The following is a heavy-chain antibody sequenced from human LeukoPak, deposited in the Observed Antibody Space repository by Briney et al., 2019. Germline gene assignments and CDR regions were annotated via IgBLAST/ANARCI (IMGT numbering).Heavy chain of an antibody. D-gene: IGHD5-12*01. CDR1: GGSISSSSCY. J-gene: IGHJ4*02. V-gene: IGHV4-39*01. CDR2: IYYSGST. Sequence: SETLSLTCTVSGGSISSSSCYWRWIRQPPGKGLEWIGSIYYSGSTYYNPSLKSRVTISVDTSKNHFSLKLSSVTAADTAVYYCARHPIRYIVATNFDYWGQGTLVTVSS. CDR3: ARHPIRYIVATNFDY.